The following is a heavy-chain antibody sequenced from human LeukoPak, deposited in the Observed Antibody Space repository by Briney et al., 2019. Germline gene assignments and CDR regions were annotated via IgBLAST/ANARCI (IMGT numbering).Heavy chain of an antibody. D-gene: IGHD3-16*01. CDR3: ARDNSHSNIYSTRGNAFDI. CDR2: ISSSSSYI. Sequence: GGSLRLSCAASGFTFSSYSMNWVRQAPGKGLEWVSSISSSSSYIYYADSVKGRFTISRDNAKNSLYLQMSSLRAEDTAVYYCARDNSHSNIYSTRGNAFDIWGQGTMVAVSS. J-gene: IGHJ3*02. CDR1: GFTFSSYS. V-gene: IGHV3-21*01.